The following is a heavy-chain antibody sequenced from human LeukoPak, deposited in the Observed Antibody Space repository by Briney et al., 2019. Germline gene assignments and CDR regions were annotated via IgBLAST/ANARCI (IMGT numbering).Heavy chain of an antibody. V-gene: IGHV3-7*01. CDR2: IKQDGSEK. J-gene: IGHJ4*02. CDR3: ARVGGRYSPLGY. Sequence: AGSLRLSCAASGFTFSSYWMSWVRQAPGKGLEWVANIKQDGSEKYYVDSVKGRFTISRDNDKNSLFLQMTSLRAKDTAVYYCARVGGRYSPLGYWGQGTLVTVSS. D-gene: IGHD3-16*02. CDR1: GFTFSSYW.